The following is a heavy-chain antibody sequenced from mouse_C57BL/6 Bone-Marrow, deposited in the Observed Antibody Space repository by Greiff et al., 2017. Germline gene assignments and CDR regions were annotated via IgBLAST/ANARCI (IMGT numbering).Heavy chain of an antibody. CDR3: ARYRYYGSSDY. D-gene: IGHD1-1*01. V-gene: IGHV1-81*01. CDR1: GYTFTSYG. Sequence: LQESGAELARPGASVKLSCKASGYTFTSYGISWVKQRTGQGLEWIGEIYPRSGNTSYNEKFKGKATLTADKSSSTAYMELRSLTSEDSAVYVCARYRYYGSSDYWGQGTTLTVSS. CDR2: IYPRSGNT. J-gene: IGHJ2*01.